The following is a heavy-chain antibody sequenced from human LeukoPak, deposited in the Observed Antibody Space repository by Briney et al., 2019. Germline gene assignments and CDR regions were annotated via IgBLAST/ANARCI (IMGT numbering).Heavy chain of an antibody. J-gene: IGHJ4*02. V-gene: IGHV4-59*01. CDR1: GGSISSYY. Sequence: PSETLSLTCTVSGGSISSYYWSWIRQPPGKGLEWIGYIYYSGSTNYNPSLKSRVTISVDTSKNQLSLKLSSVTAADTAVYYCARTGYSYGTAIDYWGQGTLVTVSS. CDR3: ARTGYSYGTAIDY. CDR2: IYYSGST. D-gene: IGHD5-18*01.